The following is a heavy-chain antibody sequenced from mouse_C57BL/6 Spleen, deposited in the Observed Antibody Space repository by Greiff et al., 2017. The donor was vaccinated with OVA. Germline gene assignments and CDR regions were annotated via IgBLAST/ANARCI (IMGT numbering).Heavy chain of an antibody. D-gene: IGHD2-5*01. J-gene: IGHJ4*01. CDR1: GFTFSDYG. V-gene: IGHV5-17*01. CDR2: ISSGSSTI. Sequence: EVHLVESGGGLVKPGGSLKLSCAASGFTFSDYGMHWVRQAPEKGLEWVAYISSGSSTIYYADTVKGRFTISRDNAKNTLFLQMTSLRSEDTAMYYCARRSNGAMDYWGQGTSVTVSS. CDR3: ARRSNGAMDY.